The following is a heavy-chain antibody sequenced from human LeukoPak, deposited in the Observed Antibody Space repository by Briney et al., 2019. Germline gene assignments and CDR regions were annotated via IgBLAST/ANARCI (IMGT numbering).Heavy chain of an antibody. J-gene: IGHJ4*02. Sequence: GGSLRLSCAASGITVSNYGMSWVRQAPGKGLEWVAGISGSGGSTNYADSVKGRFTISRDNPKNTLYLQMNSLRAEDTAVYYCTKWSGFGDDWGQGTLVTVSS. CDR3: TKWSGFGDD. CDR2: ISGSGGST. V-gene: IGHV3-23*01. D-gene: IGHD3-10*01. CDR1: GITVSNYG.